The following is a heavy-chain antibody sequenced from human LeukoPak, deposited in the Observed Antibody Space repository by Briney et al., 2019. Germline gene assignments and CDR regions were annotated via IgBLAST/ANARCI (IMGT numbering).Heavy chain of an antibody. V-gene: IGHV4-39*01. CDR3: SRRRYYDGSGYLE. CDR2: IYYSGRT. CDR1: GDSVSRSDSY. J-gene: IGHJ1*01. D-gene: IGHD3-22*01. Sequence: SETLSLTCSVSGDSVSRSDSYWDWIRQPPGKGLEWIGTIYYSGRTYYSPSLKSRVTMSVDPSNNQFSLNLRSVTAADTALYYCSRRRYYDGSGYLEWGQGTLLSVSS.